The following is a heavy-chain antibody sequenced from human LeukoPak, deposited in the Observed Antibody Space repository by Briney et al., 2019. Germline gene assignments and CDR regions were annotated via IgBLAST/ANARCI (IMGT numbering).Heavy chain of an antibody. J-gene: IGHJ4*02. CDR2: TSSDEINK. V-gene: IGHV3-30-3*01. CDR1: GFSFRNYA. D-gene: IGHD3-3*01. Sequence: GGSLRLSCAVSGFSFRNYAMHWVRQAPGKGLEWVAVTSSDEINKYYADSVKGRFTISRDNAKNSLYLQMNSLRAEDTAVYYCARAFEYYDFWSGYYPSYYFDYWGQGTLVTVSS. CDR3: ARAFEYYDFWSGYYPSYYFDY.